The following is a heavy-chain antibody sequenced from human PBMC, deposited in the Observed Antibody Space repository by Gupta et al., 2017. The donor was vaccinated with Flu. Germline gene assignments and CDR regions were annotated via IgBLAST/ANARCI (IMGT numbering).Heavy chain of an antibody. J-gene: IGHJ4*02. V-gene: IGHV4-31*03. CDR1: GGSISSGGYY. CDR3: ASGAFDYDYVWGSYRVYYFDY. CDR2: IYYSGST. D-gene: IGHD3-16*02. Sequence: QVQLQESGPGLVKPSQTLSLTCTVSGGSISSGGYYWSWIRQHPGKGLEWIGYIYYSGSTYYNPSLKSRVTISVDTSKNQFSLKLSSVTAADTAVYYCASGAFDYDYVWGSYRVYYFDYWGQGTLVTVSS.